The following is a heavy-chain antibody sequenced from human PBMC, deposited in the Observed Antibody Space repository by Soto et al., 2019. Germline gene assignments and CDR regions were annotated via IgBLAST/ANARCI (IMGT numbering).Heavy chain of an antibody. J-gene: IGHJ4*02. CDR2: IYYSGST. CDR3: ARAPETPSILGVALPYFFDY. Sequence: SETLSLTCTVSGGSISSYYWSWIRQPPGKGLEWIGYIYYSGSTNYSPSLKSRVTISVDTSKNQFSLRLSSVTAADTAVYYCARAPETPSILGVALPYFFDYWGQGALVTVSS. CDR1: GGSISSYY. D-gene: IGHD3-3*01. V-gene: IGHV4-59*01.